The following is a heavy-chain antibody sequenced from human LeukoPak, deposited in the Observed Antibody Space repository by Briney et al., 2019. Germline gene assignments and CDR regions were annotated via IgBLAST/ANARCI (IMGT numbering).Heavy chain of an antibody. D-gene: IGHD1-26*01. CDR2: ISTYNANT. J-gene: IGHJ4*02. CDR3: ARGRWELREIDY. CDR1: GDTFTSYG. Sequence: ASVKVSCKAYGDTFTSYGISWVRQAPGQGLEWMGWISTYNANTDYSQKFQGKVTMTTDTTTSTAYMELRSLRSDDTAVYYCARGRWELREIDYWGQGTLVTVSS. V-gene: IGHV1-18*01.